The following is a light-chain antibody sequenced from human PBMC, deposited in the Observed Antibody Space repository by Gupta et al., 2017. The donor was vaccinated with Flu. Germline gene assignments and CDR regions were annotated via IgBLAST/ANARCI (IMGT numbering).Light chain of an antibody. J-gene: IGKJ1*01. Sequence: GDRVTIAGRASENIKKYLNWYRQKAGEAPRLLIYGASTLQSGVPSRISGSGLGTDFTLSISSLQTEDFATYYCQQSYSRPWTFGQGTEV. CDR3: QQSYSRPWT. CDR1: ENIKKY. V-gene: IGKV1-39*01. CDR2: GAS.